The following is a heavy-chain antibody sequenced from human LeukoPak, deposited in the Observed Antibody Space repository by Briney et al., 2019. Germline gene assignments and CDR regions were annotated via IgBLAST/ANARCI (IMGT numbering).Heavy chain of an antibody. J-gene: IGHJ4*02. CDR3: VKSHSSGWDY. V-gene: IGHV3-64D*06. Sequence: GGSLRLSCSASGFSFSSYAMYWVRQAPGKGLEYVSAISNNGGSTYYADSVKGRFTISRDNSKNTLYLQMSSLRAEDTAVYYCVKSHSSGWDYWGQGTLVTVSS. D-gene: IGHD6-19*01. CDR2: ISNNGGST. CDR1: GFSFSSYA.